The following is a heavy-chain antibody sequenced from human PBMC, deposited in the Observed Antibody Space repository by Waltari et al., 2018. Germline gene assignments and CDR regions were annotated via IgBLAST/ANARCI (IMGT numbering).Heavy chain of an antibody. J-gene: IGHJ6*02. Sequence: QVQLQESGPGLVKPSETLSLICNVSGGPISSYYWNWIRQPAGKGLVWIGRIYASGSTSYNPSLEGRMSMSVDTAKNHFSLKLSSVTAADTGVYYCAGSSNFGIYGLDVWGQGTTVVVSS. V-gene: IGHV4-4*07. CDR1: GGPISSYY. CDR3: AGSSNFGIYGLDV. CDR2: IYASGST. D-gene: IGHD3-3*01.